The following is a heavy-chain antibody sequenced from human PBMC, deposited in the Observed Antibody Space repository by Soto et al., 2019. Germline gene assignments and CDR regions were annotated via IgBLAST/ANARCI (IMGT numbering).Heavy chain of an antibody. J-gene: IGHJ4*02. D-gene: IGHD2-15*01. CDR2: ISDGGVNK. Sequence: QVQLVESGGGVVQPGGSLRLSCAASGFTFSTSVMHWVRQAPGKGLEWMAIISDGGVNKYYADSVKGRFTISRDISESTLYLQMNSLRTEDTAVYYCAREDFEDCRGHFDYWGQGTLVSVSS. CDR1: GFTFSTSV. V-gene: IGHV3-30-3*01. CDR3: AREDFEDCRGHFDY.